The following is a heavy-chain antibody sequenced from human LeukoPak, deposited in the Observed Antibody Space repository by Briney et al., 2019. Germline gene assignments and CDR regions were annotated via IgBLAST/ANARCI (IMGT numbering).Heavy chain of an antibody. J-gene: IGHJ4*02. V-gene: IGHV3-23*01. Sequence: PPGGSLRLSCAASGFTFSSYAMSWVRQAPGKGLEWVSAISGSGGSTYYADSVKGRFTISRDNSKNTLYLQMNSLRVEDTAVYYCATQSPRYCSSTSCYGLDYWGQGTLVTVSS. CDR3: ATQSPRYCSSTSCYGLDY. CDR2: ISGSGGST. CDR1: GFTFSSYA. D-gene: IGHD2-2*01.